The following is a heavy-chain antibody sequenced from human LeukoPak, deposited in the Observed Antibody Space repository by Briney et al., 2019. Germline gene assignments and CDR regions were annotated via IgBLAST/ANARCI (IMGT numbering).Heavy chain of an antibody. Sequence: SETLSLTCTVSGGSISSGDYYWSWLRQPPGKGLKGIGYIYYGGSTYYNPSLMSRLTISVDTSKNQFTLKLSSVTAADTAVYYCARLGGYSYGGNFDYWGQGTLVTVSS. V-gene: IGHV4-30-4*08. J-gene: IGHJ4*02. D-gene: IGHD5-18*01. CDR2: IYYGGST. CDR1: GGSISSGDYY. CDR3: ARLGGYSYGGNFDY.